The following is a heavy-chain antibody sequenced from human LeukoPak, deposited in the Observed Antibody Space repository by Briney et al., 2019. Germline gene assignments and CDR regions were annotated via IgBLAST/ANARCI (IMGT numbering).Heavy chain of an antibody. Sequence: GGSLRLSCAASGFTFSSYSMNWVRQAPGKGLEWVSSISSTNTYIYYADSVKGRFTISRDNVKNSLYLQMHSLTAEDTAVYYCAKAPGHNYGPDYWGQGTLVTVSS. CDR2: ISSTNTYI. CDR1: GFTFSSYS. CDR3: AKAPGHNYGPDY. J-gene: IGHJ4*02. V-gene: IGHV3-21*06. D-gene: IGHD5-18*01.